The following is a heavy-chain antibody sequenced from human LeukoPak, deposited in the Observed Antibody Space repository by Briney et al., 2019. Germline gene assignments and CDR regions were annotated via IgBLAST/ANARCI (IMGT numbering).Heavy chain of an antibody. D-gene: IGHD3-22*01. Sequence: PSETLSLTCAVYGGSFSGYYWSWIRQPPGKGLEWIGEINHSGSTNYNPSLKSRVTISVDTSKNQFSLKLSSVTAADTAVYYCARANYYDSSGYYYMAFDIWGQGTMVTVSS. CDR1: GGSFSGYY. V-gene: IGHV4-34*01. CDR2: INHSGST. J-gene: IGHJ3*02. CDR3: ARANYYDSSGYYYMAFDI.